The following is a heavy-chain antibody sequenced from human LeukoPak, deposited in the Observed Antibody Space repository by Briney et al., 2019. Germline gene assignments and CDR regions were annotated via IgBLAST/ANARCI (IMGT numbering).Heavy chain of an antibody. CDR1: GYTFTGYY. CDR3: ARDSGYFDSSFEC. V-gene: IGHV1-2*02. D-gene: IGHD3-9*01. Sequence: ASVKVSCKASGYTFTGYYMHWVLQAPGQRLEWMGWINPNSGGTNYAQKFQGRVTMTRDTSISTAYMELSRLRSDDTAVYYCARDSGYFDSSFECWGQGTLVTVSS. J-gene: IGHJ4*02. CDR2: INPNSGGT.